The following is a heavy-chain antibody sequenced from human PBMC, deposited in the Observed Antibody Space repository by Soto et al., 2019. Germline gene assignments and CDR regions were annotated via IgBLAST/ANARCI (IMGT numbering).Heavy chain of an antibody. CDR3: AGYDSSGYYYFDY. D-gene: IGHD3-22*01. CDR2: ISYDGSNK. V-gene: IGHV3-30-3*01. Sequence: PGGSLRLSCAASGFTFSSYAMHWVRQAPGKGLEWVAVISYDGSNKYYADSVKGRFTISRDNSKNTLYLQMNSLRAEDTAVYYCAGYDSSGYYYFDYWGQGTLVTVSS. CDR1: GFTFSSYA. J-gene: IGHJ4*02.